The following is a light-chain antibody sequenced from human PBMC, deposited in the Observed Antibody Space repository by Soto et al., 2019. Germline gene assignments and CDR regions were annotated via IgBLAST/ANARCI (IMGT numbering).Light chain of an antibody. J-gene: IGKJ4*01. Sequence: EIVLTQSPATLSLSPGERATLSCRASQRISSYLAGYQQKPGQAPRLLIYDGSNRATGIPARFSGSGSETDVTLTISSLEPEEFASDYCQQRRSWPLTFGGGTKVEL. CDR2: DGS. V-gene: IGKV3-11*01. CDR1: QRISSY. CDR3: QQRRSWPLT.